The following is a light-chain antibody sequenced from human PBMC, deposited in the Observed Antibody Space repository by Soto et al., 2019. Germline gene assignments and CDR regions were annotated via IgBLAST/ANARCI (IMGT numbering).Light chain of an antibody. CDR3: EQYTNWPPGT. V-gene: IGKV3-15*01. J-gene: IGKJ2*01. CDR2: RVS. CDR1: ESVSSN. Sequence: EIVMTQSPATLSVSPGERATLSCRASESVSSNLAWYQQKPGQAPRLLIYRVSTRATGVPGRFSGSGSETDFALTIGSLQSEDSAIYYCEQYTNWPPGTFGQGTKLEIK.